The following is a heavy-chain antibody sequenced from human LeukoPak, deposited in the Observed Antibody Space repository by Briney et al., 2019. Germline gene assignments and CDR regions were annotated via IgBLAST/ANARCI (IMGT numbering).Heavy chain of an antibody. CDR3: ARDGWFGDYNWFDP. V-gene: IGHV3-48*01. CDR1: GFTFSSYS. J-gene: IGHJ5*02. D-gene: IGHD3-10*01. Sequence: GESLRLSCAASGFTFSSYSMNWVRQAPGKGLEWVSYISSASNAIYYADSVKGRFTISRDNAKNSLYLQMNSLRAEDTAMYYCARDGWFGDYNWFDPWGQGTLVTVSS. CDR2: ISSASNAI.